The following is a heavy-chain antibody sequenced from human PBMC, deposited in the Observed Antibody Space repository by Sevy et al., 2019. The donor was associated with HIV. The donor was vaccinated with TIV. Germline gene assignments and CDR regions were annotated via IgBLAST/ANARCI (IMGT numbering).Heavy chain of an antibody. J-gene: IGHJ5*02. CDR1: GFTFNIYA. V-gene: IGHV3-23*01. CDR3: AKDGVSRNKLWDWFDP. CDR2: IGGGYT. Sequence: GGSLRLSCATSGFTFNIYAMSWVRQAPGKGLEWVSTIGGGYTYYADSVKGRFTISRDDSKSAVYLQMNSLRADDTAVYYCAKDGVSRNKLWDWFDPWGQGTLVTVSS. D-gene: IGHD2-21*01.